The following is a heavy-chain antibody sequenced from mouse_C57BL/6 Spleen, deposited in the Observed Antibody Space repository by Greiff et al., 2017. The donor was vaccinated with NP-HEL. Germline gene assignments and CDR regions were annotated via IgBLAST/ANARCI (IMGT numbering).Heavy chain of an antibody. J-gene: IGHJ4*01. CDR2: IYPGGGYT. Sequence: QVQLQQSGAELVRPGTSVKMSCKASGYTFTNYWIGWAKQRPGHGLEWIGDIYPGGGYTNYNEKFKGKATLTADKSSSTAYMQVSSLTSEDSAIYYGARWDGNYDLYYAMDYWGQGTSVTVSS. V-gene: IGHV1-63*01. CDR3: ARWDGNYDLYYAMDY. D-gene: IGHD2-1*01. CDR1: GYTFTNYW.